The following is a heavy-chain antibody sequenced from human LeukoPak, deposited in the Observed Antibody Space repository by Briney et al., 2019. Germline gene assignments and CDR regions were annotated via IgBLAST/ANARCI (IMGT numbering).Heavy chain of an antibody. J-gene: IGHJ4*02. Sequence: GGSLRLSCAASGFTFSSYAMSRVRQAPGKGLEWVAFIRYDGNNKLYADSMKGRFTISRDNSKNTLYLHINSLRAEDTAVYYCVKDNPLDYWGQGTLVIVSS. D-gene: IGHD1-14*01. CDR2: IRYDGNNK. V-gene: IGHV3-30*02. CDR3: VKDNPLDY. CDR1: GFTFSSYA.